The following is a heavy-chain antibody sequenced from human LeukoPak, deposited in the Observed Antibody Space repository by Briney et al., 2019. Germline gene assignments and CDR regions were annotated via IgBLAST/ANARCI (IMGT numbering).Heavy chain of an antibody. CDR3: GREVLVLGPYYFDY. J-gene: IGHJ4*02. D-gene: IGHD6-13*01. Sequence: GGSLRLSCAASGFTFSSYSMNWVRQAPGKGLEWVSSISSSSSYIYYADSVKGRFTISRDNAKNSLYLQMNSLRAEDRAVYYCGREVLVLGPYYFDYWGQGTLVTVSS. V-gene: IGHV3-21*01. CDR1: GFTFSSYS. CDR2: ISSSSSYI.